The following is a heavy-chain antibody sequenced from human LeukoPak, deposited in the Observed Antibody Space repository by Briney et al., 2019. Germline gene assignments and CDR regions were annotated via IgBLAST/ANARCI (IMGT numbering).Heavy chain of an antibody. CDR2: IRGDGGST. CDR1: GFTFYDYA. J-gene: IGHJ4*02. V-gene: IGHV3-43*02. D-gene: IGHD2-15*01. Sequence: GGSLRLSCAASGFTFYDYAMHWVRQAPGKGLECVSLIRGDGGSTYYADSVKGRFTISRDNSKNSLYLQMNSLRTEDTALYYCAKGCGGTCFSTFDYWGQGTLVTVSS. CDR3: AKGCGGTCFSTFDY.